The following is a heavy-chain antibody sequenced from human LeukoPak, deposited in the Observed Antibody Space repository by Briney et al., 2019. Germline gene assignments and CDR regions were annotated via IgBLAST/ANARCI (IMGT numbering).Heavy chain of an antibody. D-gene: IGHD2-2*01. CDR2: ISSSSSYI. V-gene: IGHV3-21*01. CDR1: GFTFSSYS. Sequence: GGSLRLSCAASGFTFSSYSMNWVSQAPGKGLEWVSSISSSSSYIYYADSVKGRFTISRDNAKNSLYLQMNSLRAEDTAVYYCARASSPNYYYYYGMDVWGQGTTVTVSS. CDR3: ARASSPNYYYYYGMDV. J-gene: IGHJ6*02.